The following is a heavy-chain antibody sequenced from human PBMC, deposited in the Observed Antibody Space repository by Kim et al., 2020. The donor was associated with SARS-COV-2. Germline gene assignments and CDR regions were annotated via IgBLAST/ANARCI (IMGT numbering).Heavy chain of an antibody. J-gene: IGHJ4*02. D-gene: IGHD2-21*01. CDR1: GFTFSSYG. CDR2: ISYDGSNK. Sequence: GGSLRLSCAASGFTFSSYGMHWVRQAPGKGLEWVAVISYDGSNKYYADSVKGRFTISRDNSKNTLYLQMNSLRAEDTAVYYCATWVVYWGQGTLVTVSS. V-gene: IGHV3-30*03. CDR3: ATWVVY.